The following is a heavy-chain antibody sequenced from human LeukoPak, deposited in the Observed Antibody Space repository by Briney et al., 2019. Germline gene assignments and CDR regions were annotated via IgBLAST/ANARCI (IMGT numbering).Heavy chain of an antibody. J-gene: IGHJ4*02. Sequence: GRTLRLSCTASGFTFSSYGMHWVRQAPGKGLEWVTVIWYDGSNKYYADSVKGRFTISRDNSKNTLYLQMNSLRAEDTAVYYCARDRKSSSWYGATFDYWGQGTLVTVS. V-gene: IGHV3-33*01. CDR2: IWYDGSNK. D-gene: IGHD6-13*01. CDR3: ARDRKSSSWYGATFDY. CDR1: GFTFSSYG.